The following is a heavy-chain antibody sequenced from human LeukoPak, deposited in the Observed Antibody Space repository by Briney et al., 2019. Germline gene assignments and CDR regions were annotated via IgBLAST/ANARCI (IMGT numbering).Heavy chain of an antibody. CDR2: IYYSGST. Sequence: TSETLSLTCTVSGGSISSSSYYWGWIRQPPGKGLEWIGSIYYSGSTYYNPSLKSRVTISVDTSKNQFSLKLSSVTAADPAVYYCARQEVEMATTPYDYWGQGTLVTVSS. CDR3: ARQEVEMATTPYDY. CDR1: GGSISSSSYY. J-gene: IGHJ4*02. D-gene: IGHD5-24*01. V-gene: IGHV4-39*01.